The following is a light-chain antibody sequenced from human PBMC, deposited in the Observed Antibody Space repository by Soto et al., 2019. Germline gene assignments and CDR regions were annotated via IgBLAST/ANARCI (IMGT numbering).Light chain of an antibody. CDR1: QSVSSTY. Sequence: EIVLTQSPGTLSLSPGERATLSCRASQSVSSTYLAWYQQKHGQAPRLLIYGASSRATAIPDRFSGSGSGTDFTLTISRLEPEDFAVYYCQQYSSSPRTFGQGTKLEIK. V-gene: IGKV3-20*01. CDR2: GAS. CDR3: QQYSSSPRT. J-gene: IGKJ2*01.